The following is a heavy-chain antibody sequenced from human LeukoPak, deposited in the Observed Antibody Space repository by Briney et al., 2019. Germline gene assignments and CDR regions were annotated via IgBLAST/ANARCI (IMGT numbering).Heavy chain of an antibody. D-gene: IGHD3-22*01. J-gene: IGHJ6*03. V-gene: IGHV4-4*02. CDR3: ARIVEDYYYMDV. CDR2: IYDNGST. CDR1: GGSISRSNW. Sequence: PSETLSLTCAVSGGSISRSNWWSWVRQSPGKGLEWIGEIYDNGSTNYNPSLKSRVTISVDTSKNQFSLKLSSVIAADTAVYYCARIVEDYYYMDVWGKGTTVTISS.